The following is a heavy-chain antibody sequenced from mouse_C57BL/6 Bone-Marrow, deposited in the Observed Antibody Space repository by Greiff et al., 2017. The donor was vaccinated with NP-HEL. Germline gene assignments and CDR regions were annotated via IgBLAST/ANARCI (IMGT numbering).Heavy chain of an antibody. J-gene: IGHJ2*01. V-gene: IGHV5-9*01. CDR2: ISGGGGNT. CDR3: ARQYYGSRGYFDY. D-gene: IGHD1-1*01. CDR1: GFTFSSYT. Sequence: EVQLVESGGGLVKPGGSLKLSCAASGFTFSSYTMSWVRQTPEKRLEWVATISGGGGNTYYPDSVKGRFTISRDNAKNTLYLQMSSLRSEDTALYYCARQYYGSRGYFDYWGQGTTLTVSS.